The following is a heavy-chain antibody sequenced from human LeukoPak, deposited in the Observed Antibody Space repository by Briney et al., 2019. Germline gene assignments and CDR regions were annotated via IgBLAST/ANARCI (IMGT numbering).Heavy chain of an antibody. J-gene: IGHJ4*02. CDR2: ISYDGSNK. Sequence: PGGSLRLSCAASGFTFSSYAMHWVRQAPGKGLEWVAVISYDGSNKYYAASAKGRFTISRDNSKNTLYLQMNSLRAEDTAVYYCARVSGWYSTLFDYWGQGTLVTVSS. V-gene: IGHV3-30-3*01. D-gene: IGHD6-19*01. CDR3: ARVSGWYSTLFDY. CDR1: GFTFSSYA.